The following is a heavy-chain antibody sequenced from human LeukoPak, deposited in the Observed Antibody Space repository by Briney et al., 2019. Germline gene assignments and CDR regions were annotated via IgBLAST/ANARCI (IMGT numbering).Heavy chain of an antibody. J-gene: IGHJ6*03. CDR3: ARERGESDGELLWWGDYYYYYMDG. CDR1: GGSISSYY. Sequence: PSETLSLTCTVSGGSISSYYWTWIRQPPGKGLEWIGYIYYSVSTNYNPSLKSRVTISVDTSKNQFSLKLSSVTAADTAVYYCARERGESDGELLWWGDYYYYYMDGWGKGTTVTVSS. D-gene: IGHD1-26*01. CDR2: IYYSVST. V-gene: IGHV4-59*12.